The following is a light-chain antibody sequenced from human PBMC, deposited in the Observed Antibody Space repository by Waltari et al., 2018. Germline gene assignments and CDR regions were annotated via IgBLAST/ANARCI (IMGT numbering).Light chain of an antibody. Sequence: EIVLTQSPGTLSLSPGKRATLSCRASQSVNSNYLAWYQQKVGQAPRLLISAASSRATGIPDRFSGSGSGTDFTLTISRLEPEDFAVYYCQQSRTSPWTFGQGTKVEIK. CDR3: QQSRTSPWT. J-gene: IGKJ1*01. V-gene: IGKV3-20*01. CDR1: QSVNSNY. CDR2: AAS.